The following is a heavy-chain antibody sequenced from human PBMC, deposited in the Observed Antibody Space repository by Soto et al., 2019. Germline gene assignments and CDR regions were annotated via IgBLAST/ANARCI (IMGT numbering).Heavy chain of an antibody. CDR1: GYSFTIYW. CDR3: ARPAGNSGYDYAPPLDY. CDR2: IYPGDSDT. D-gene: IGHD5-12*01. Sequence: GESLKISCNGSGYSFTIYWIGWVRQMPGKGLEWMGIIYPGDSDTRYSPSFQGQVTISADKSISTAYLQWSSLKASDTAMYYCARPAGNSGYDYAPPLDYWGQGTLVTVSS. J-gene: IGHJ4*02. V-gene: IGHV5-51*01.